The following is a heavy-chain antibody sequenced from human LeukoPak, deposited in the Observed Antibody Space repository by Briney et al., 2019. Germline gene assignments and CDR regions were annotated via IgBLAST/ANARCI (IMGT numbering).Heavy chain of an antibody. CDR2: IYPGDSDT. D-gene: IGHD3-22*01. CDR1: SSSSYY. V-gene: IGHV5-51*01. Sequence: SSSSYYWGWIRQPPGKGLEWMGIIYPGDSDTRYSPSFQGQVTISADKSISTAYLQWSSLKASDTAMYYCASLGYYYDSSGYSPLAFDIWGQGTMVTVSS. CDR3: ASLGYYYDSSGYSPLAFDI. J-gene: IGHJ3*02.